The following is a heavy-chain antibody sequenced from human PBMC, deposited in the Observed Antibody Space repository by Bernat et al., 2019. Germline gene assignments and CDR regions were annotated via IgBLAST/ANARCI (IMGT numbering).Heavy chain of an antibody. V-gene: IGHV3-23*04. J-gene: IGHJ4*02. Sequence: VQLVESGGGVVQPGRSLRLSCAASGFTFSSYAMSWVRQAPGKGLEWVSTISGSGGGTYYADSVKGRFAISRDNSKSTLYLQMNSLTAEDPDVYYSATGWGGTCCSTVDYWGQGTLVTGPS. CDR3: ATGWGGTCCSTVDY. CDR1: GFTFSSYA. CDR2: ISGSGGGT. D-gene: IGHD2-15*01.